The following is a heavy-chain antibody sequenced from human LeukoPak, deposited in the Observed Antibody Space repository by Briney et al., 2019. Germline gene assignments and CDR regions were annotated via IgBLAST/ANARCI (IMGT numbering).Heavy chain of an antibody. J-gene: IGHJ6*02. CDR2: IKTITDDGTT. CDR3: VTTAFLGKSPYGLDV. V-gene: IGHV3-15*01. Sequence: PGGSLRLSCAASGFTFSNTWMSWVRQAPGKGLEWVGRIKTITDDGTTDYAAPVTGRFTISRDDSKNMLFLQMNNLKTEDTAVYFCVTTAFLGKSPYGLDVWGQGTTVTVSS. CDR1: GFTFSNTW. D-gene: IGHD3-3*01.